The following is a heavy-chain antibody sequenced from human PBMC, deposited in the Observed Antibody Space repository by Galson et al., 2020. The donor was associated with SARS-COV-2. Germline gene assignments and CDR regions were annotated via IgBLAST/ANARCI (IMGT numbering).Heavy chain of an antibody. V-gene: IGHV3-23*01. D-gene: IGHD4-4*01. CDR1: GFSFSNFA. J-gene: IGHJ4*02. CDR2: LHYNGINT. CDR3: AKAYSNRWYDFDS. Sequence: GESLKISCTASGFSFSNFAMSWVRQAPGKGLEWVSNLHYNGINTYYADSVRGRFTISRDTSKNTLYLQMNDLRVEDTALYYCAKAYSNRWYDFDSWGQGTLVTVSS.